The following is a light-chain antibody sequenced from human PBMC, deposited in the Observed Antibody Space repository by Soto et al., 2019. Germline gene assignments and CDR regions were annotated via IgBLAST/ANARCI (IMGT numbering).Light chain of an antibody. CDR2: SNN. CDR1: SSNIGSNT. Sequence: QSVLTQPTSASGTPGQMVTISCSGSSSNIGSNTVNWYQQLPGTAPKLLIYSNNQRPSGVPDRFSGSKSGTSASLAISGLQSEDEADYYCAAWDDSLNGHVFGTGTKVTVL. J-gene: IGLJ1*01. V-gene: IGLV1-44*01. CDR3: AAWDDSLNGHV.